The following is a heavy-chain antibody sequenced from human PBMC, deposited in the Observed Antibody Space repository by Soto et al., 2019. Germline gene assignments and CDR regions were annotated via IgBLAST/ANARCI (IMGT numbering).Heavy chain of an antibody. D-gene: IGHD4-17*01. CDR1: GGTFSSYT. J-gene: IGHJ6*01. Sequence: QVQLVQSGAEVKKPGSSVKVSCKASGGTFSSYTISWVRQAPGQGLEWMGRIIPILGIANYAQKFQGRVTITEDKSTSTAYIELSSLRSEDTALYYCARVWETYGGYVGRGDNYYSYGMDVW. CDR2: IIPILGIA. V-gene: IGHV1-69*02. CDR3: ARVWETYGGYVGRGDNYYSYGMDV.